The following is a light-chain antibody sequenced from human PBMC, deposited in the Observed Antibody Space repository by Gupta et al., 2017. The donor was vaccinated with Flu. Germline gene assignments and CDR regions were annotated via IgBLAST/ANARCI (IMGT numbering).Light chain of an antibody. CDR3: YSYTGSSTMGV. CDR1: SGDIGDYSY. CDR2: DVN. Sequence: ITVSCTGTSGDIGDYSYVVWYQQEPGKAPKLIIYDVNNRPSGVSNRFSGSKSANTASLTISGLQAGDEADYYCYSYTGSSTMGVCGTGTKVTVL. V-gene: IGLV2-14*04. J-gene: IGLJ1*01.